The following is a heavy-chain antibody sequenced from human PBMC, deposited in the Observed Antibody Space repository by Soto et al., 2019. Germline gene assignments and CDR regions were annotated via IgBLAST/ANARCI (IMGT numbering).Heavy chain of an antibody. CDR3: ARDLAKGGGSAGFDY. CDR1: GYTFTVYY. D-gene: IGHD2-15*01. Sequence: QVQLVQSGAEVKKPGASVNVSCKASGYTFTVYYMHWVRQAPGQGLEWMGWINPKSGGTMYPQKFPGRVPMTWDTSTSTAYKAPTRLRSYDTAAYYCARDLAKGGGSAGFDYWGQGTLVTVSS. V-gene: IGHV1-2*02. CDR2: INPKSGGT. J-gene: IGHJ4*02.